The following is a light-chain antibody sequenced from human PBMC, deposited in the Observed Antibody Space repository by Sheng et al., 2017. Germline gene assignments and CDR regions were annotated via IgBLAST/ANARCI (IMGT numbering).Light chain of an antibody. Sequence: DIQMSQSPSSLSVSVGDRVTITCQASQDIKNNLNWFQQKPGKAPKLLIYAASSLETGVPSRFSGSGSGTDFTLTISCLQSEDFATYYCQQYYSYPLFGGGTKVEIK. V-gene: IGKV1-33*01. CDR1: QDIKNN. CDR2: AAS. CDR3: QQYYSYPL. J-gene: IGKJ4*01.